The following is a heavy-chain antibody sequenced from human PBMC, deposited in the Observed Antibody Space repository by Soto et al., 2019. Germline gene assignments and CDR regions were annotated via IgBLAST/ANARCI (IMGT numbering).Heavy chain of an antibody. V-gene: IGHV3-23*01. J-gene: IGHJ4*02. CDR1: GFTFSSYA. CDR2: ISGSDGST. D-gene: IGHD6-13*01. Sequence: GGSLRLSCAASGFTFSSYAMSWVRQAPGKGLEWVSTISGSDGSTYYADSVKGRFTISRDNSKNTLYLQMNSLRAEDTAVYYCAKGSSSWLYYFDYWGQGTLVTVS. CDR3: AKGSSSWLYYFDY.